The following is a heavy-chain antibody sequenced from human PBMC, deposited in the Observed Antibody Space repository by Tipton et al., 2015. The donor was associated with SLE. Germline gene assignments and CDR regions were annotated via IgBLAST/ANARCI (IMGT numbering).Heavy chain of an antibody. Sequence: SLRLSCAASRFTFSSYWMAWVRQAPGKGLEWVANIKEDGSEKYSVDSVKGRFTTSRDNAKNSLYLQMNSLRAEDTAVYYCARDRSLKGFDYWGQGTLVTVSS. CDR1: RFTFSSYW. CDR3: ARDRSLKGFDY. V-gene: IGHV3-7*01. J-gene: IGHJ4*02. CDR2: IKEDGSEK.